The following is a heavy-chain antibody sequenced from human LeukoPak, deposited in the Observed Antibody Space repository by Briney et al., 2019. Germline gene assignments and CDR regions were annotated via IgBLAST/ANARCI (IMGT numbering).Heavy chain of an antibody. J-gene: IGHJ6*03. CDR1: GGSITSGSYY. CDR2: VYTSGST. Sequence: PSQTLSLTCSVSGGSITSGSYYWSWIRQPAGKGLEWIGRVYTSGSTKFNPSLKSRLSLSVDTSRNQFSLNLTSVTAADTAVYYCARESIVVVVAARETASPYYYYYMDVWGKGTTVTISS. D-gene: IGHD2-15*01. V-gene: IGHV4-61*02. CDR3: ARESIVVVVAARETASPYYYYYMDV.